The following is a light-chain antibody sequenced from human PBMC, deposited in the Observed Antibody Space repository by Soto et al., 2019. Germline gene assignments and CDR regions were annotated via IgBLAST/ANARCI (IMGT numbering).Light chain of an antibody. CDR2: DVA. J-gene: IGLJ1*01. Sequence: QSSLTQPRSVSGSPVQSVTISCTGTGNDVGAYNYVAWYQQHPGRPPKLMIYDVASWPSGVPDRFSGSKSGNTASLTISGLQAEDEADYLCRSYAGGXTYLFGTGTKVXV. CDR3: RSYAGGXTYL. CDR1: GNDVGAYNY. V-gene: IGLV2-11*01.